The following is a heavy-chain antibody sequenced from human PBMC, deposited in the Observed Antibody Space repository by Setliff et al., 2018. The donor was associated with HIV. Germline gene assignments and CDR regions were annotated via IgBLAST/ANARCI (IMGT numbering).Heavy chain of an antibody. D-gene: IGHD2-21*02. CDR2: ISGSGGST. CDR1: GFTFSTYN. V-gene: IGHV3-23*01. CDR3: ARLRPYNSALDY. J-gene: IGHJ4*02. Sequence: GGSLRLSCAASGFTFSTYNMNWVRLAPERGLEWVSGISGSGGSTYYADSVKGRFTISRDNSKNTLFLQMNSLRAEDTAVYYCARLRPYNSALDYWGQGTLVTVSS.